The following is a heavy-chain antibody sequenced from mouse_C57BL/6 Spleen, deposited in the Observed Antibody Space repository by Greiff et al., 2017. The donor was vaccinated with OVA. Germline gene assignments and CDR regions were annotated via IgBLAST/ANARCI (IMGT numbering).Heavy chain of an antibody. CDR3: ARVLYDYDRYYAMDY. J-gene: IGHJ4*01. CDR1: GYSFTSYY. V-gene: IGHV1-66*01. D-gene: IGHD2-4*01. Sequence: VQRVESGPELVKPGASVKISCKASGYSFTSYYIHWVKQRPGQGLEWIGWIYPGSGNTKYNEKFKGKATLTADTSSSTAYMQLSSLTSEDSAVYYCARVLYDYDRYYAMDYWGQGTSVTVSS. CDR2: IYPGSGNT.